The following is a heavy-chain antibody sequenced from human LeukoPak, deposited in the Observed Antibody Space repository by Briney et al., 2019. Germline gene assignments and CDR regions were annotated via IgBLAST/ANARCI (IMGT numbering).Heavy chain of an antibody. CDR1: GYKFTSYG. CDR3: ARGATENWFDP. Sequence: ALVEVSCKASGYKFTSYGISWVRQAPGQGLDWMGWISAYNGNTNCAHNLQGRVTMTTDTSTSTAYMELRSLRSDDTAVYYCARGATENWFDPWGQGTLVTVSS. D-gene: IGHD5-12*01. V-gene: IGHV1-18*01. CDR2: ISAYNGNT. J-gene: IGHJ5*02.